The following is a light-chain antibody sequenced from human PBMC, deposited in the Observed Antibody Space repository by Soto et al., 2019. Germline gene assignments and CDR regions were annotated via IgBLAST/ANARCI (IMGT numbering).Light chain of an antibody. J-gene: IGKJ4*01. CDR3: QHYNNWPPLT. CDR2: GAS. V-gene: IGKV3-15*01. CDR1: QSVSSN. Sequence: IVMTQSPATLSVSPGERATLSCRASQSVSSNLAWYQQKPGQAPRILIYGASTRATGIPARFSGSGSGTEFTPTISSLQSEDFAVYSCQHYNNWPPLTFGGGTKVEIK.